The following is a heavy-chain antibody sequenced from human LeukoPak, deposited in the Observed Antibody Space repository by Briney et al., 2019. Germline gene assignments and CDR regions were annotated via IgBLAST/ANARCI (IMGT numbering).Heavy chain of an antibody. Sequence: SETLSLTCAVYGGSFSGYYWSWIRQPPGKGLEWIGEINHSGSTNYNPSLKSRVTISVDTSKNQFSLKLSSVTAADTAVYYCARGYLDIVATKEYNWFDPWGQGTLVTVSS. V-gene: IGHV4-34*01. J-gene: IGHJ5*02. CDR3: ARGYLDIVATKEYNWFDP. CDR2: INHSGST. D-gene: IGHD5-12*01. CDR1: GGSFSGYY.